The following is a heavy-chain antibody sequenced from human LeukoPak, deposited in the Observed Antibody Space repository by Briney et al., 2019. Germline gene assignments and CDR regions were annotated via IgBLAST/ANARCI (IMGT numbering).Heavy chain of an antibody. D-gene: IGHD3-22*01. CDR2: ISYDGSNK. CDR1: GFTFSSYG. V-gene: IGHV3-30*03. J-gene: IGHJ4*02. Sequence: GGSLRLSCAASGFTFSSYGMHWVRQAPGKGLEWVAVISYDGSNKYYADSVKGRFTTSRDNSKNTLYLQMNSLRAEDTAVYYCATSVGYDSSGSPYFDYWGQGTLVTVSS. CDR3: ATSVGYDSSGSPYFDY.